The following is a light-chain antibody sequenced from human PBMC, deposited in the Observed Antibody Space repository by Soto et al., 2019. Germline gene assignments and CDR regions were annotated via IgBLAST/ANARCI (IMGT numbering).Light chain of an antibody. J-gene: IGLJ1*01. V-gene: IGLV1-40*01. Sequence: QPVLTQPPSVSGAPGQRVTISCTGSSTNIGAGYDVHWYQQLPGSAPKALIYGNTNRPSGVPDRFSGSQSGSSASLAITGLQAEDEADYYCQSYDTSLSGSRVFGTGTKLTVL. CDR1: STNIGAGYD. CDR3: QSYDTSLSGSRV. CDR2: GNT.